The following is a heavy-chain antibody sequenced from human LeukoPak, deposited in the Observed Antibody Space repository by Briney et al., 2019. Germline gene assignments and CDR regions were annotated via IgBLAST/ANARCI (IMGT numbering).Heavy chain of an antibody. Sequence: GCLRLSCAASGFTFSSYWMGWVRQAPGKGLEWVANIKQDGSEKYYVDSVKGRFTISRDNAKNSLYLQMTSLRAEDTAVYYCARDLVDSVVVPAPDIWGQGTMVTVSS. V-gene: IGHV3-7*01. D-gene: IGHD2-2*03. CDR1: GFTFSSYW. CDR2: IKQDGSEK. J-gene: IGHJ3*02. CDR3: ARDLVDSVVVPAPDI.